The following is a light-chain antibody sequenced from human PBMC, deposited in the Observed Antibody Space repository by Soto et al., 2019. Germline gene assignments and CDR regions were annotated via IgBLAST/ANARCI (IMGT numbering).Light chain of an antibody. CDR3: QQSYSSVMYT. J-gene: IGKJ2*01. CDR1: QSISNH. CDR2: AAS. Sequence: DIQMTQSPSSLSASVGDRVTVTCRASQSISNHLNWYQQKPGKAPKLLIYAASSLQSGVPSRFSGSGSGTDFTLTISSLQPEDFATYYCQQSYSSVMYTFSQGTKLEIK. V-gene: IGKV1-39*01.